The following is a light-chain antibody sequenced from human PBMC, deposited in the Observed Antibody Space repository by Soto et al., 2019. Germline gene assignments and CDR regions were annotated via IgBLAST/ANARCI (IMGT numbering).Light chain of an antibody. CDR3: QQYGSSISYT. V-gene: IGKV3-20*01. J-gene: IGKJ2*01. CDR2: GAS. CDR1: QTVSSNY. Sequence: VLTQSPGTLSLSPGERATLSCRASQTVSSNYLACYQQKPGQAPRLLIYGASSRATGIPDRFSGSGSGTDFTLTISRLEPEDFAVYYCQQYGSSISYTFGQGTK.